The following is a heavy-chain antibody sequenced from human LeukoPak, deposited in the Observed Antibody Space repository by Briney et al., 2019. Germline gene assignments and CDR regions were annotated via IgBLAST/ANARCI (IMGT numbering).Heavy chain of an antibody. CDR2: IKQDGSEK. J-gene: IGHJ4*02. D-gene: IGHD3-22*01. Sequence: GGSLRLSCAASGLTFRNYWMSWVRKAPGKGLEWVANIKQDGSEKYYVDSVKGRFTISRDNAKNSLYLQMNSLRAEDTAVYYCARAIPTYYYDSSGYYYGYWGQGTLVTVSS. V-gene: IGHV3-7*01. CDR1: GLTFRNYW. CDR3: ARAIPTYYYDSSGYYYGY.